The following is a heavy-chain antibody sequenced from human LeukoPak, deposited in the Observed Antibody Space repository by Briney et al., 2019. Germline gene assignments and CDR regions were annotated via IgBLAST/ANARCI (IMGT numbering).Heavy chain of an antibody. CDR2: IVVGSGNT. CDR3: AARPTTHYYDSSGMEAFDI. J-gene: IGHJ3*02. CDR1: GFTFTSSA. V-gene: IGHV1-58*02. Sequence: SVKVSCKASGFTFTSSAMQWVRQARGQRLEWIGWIVVGSGNTNYAQKFQERVTIIRDMSTSTAYMELSSLRSEDTAVYYCAARPTTHYYDSSGMEAFDIWGQGTMVTVSS. D-gene: IGHD3-22*01.